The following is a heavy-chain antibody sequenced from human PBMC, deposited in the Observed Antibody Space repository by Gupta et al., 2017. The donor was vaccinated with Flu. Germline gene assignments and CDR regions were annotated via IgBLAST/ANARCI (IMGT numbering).Heavy chain of an antibody. J-gene: IGHJ4*02. V-gene: IGHV1-3*01. CDR3: ARGTIFGVVTRNGFDY. CDR2: INAGNGNT. D-gene: IGHD3-3*01. Sequence: PGQRLEWMGWINAGNGNTKYSQKFQGRVTITRDTSASTAYMELSSLRSEDTAVYYCARGTIFGVVTRNGFDYWGQGTLVTVSS.